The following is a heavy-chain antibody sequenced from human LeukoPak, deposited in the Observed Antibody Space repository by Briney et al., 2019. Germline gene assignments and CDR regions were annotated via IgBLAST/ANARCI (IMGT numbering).Heavy chain of an antibody. V-gene: IGHV4-59*01. CDR2: IYYSGST. J-gene: IGHJ4*02. CDR1: GGSISSYY. D-gene: IGHD2-15*01. Sequence: PSETLSLTCTVSGGSISSYYWSWIRQPPGKGLECIGYIYYSGSTNYNPSLKSRVTISVDTSKNQFSLKLGSVTAADTAVYYCARAVVVVAATHFDYWGQGTLVTVSS. CDR3: ARAVVVVAATHFDY.